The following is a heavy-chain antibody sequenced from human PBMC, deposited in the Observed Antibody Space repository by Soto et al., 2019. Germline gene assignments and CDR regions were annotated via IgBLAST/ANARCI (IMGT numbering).Heavy chain of an antibody. D-gene: IGHD6-13*01. Sequence: GGSPRLSCSASGFTFSSFAMHWVRQAPGKGLEYISGISNNGGSTYYTDSVKGSFIISRDNSENTLYLQMSSLGPDDTAVYYCVKARDRSSWYFSPFDLWGRGTLVTVSS. V-gene: IGHV3-64D*08. CDR3: VKARDRSSWYFSPFDL. CDR1: GFTFSSFA. CDR2: ISNNGGST. J-gene: IGHJ2*01.